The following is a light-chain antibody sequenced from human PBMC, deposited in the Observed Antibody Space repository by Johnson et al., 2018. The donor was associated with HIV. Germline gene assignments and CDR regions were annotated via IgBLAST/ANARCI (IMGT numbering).Light chain of an antibody. V-gene: IGLV1-51*01. CDR3: GTWDTSLSAPYV. CDR2: DRN. J-gene: IGLJ1*01. Sequence: QSVLTQPPSVSAAPGQKVTISCSGNTSNIGSNSVSWYQHLPGIAPKLLVYDRNKRPSGIPDRFSGSKSGTSATLVISGLQTGDEADYYCGTWDTSLSAPYVFGTGTKVTVL. CDR1: TSNIGSNS.